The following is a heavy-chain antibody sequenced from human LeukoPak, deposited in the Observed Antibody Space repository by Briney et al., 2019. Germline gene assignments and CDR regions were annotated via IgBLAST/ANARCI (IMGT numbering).Heavy chain of an antibody. CDR2: IYYSGST. D-gene: IGHD3-9*01. CDR1: GGSISSYY. Sequence: PSETLSLTCTVSGGSISSYYWSWIRQPPGKGLEWIGYIYYSGSTNYNPSLKSRVTISVDTSKNQFSLKLSSVTAADTAVYYCARGVSKYYDILTGYYYYYYMDVWGKGTTVTISS. CDR3: ARGVSKYYDILTGYYYYYYMDV. V-gene: IGHV4-59*13. J-gene: IGHJ6*03.